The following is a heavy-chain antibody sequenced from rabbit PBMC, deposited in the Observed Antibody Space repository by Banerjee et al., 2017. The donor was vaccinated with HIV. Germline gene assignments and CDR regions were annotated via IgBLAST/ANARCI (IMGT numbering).Heavy chain of an antibody. J-gene: IGHJ4*01. CDR1: GFSFSSSYY. D-gene: IGHD8-1*01. V-gene: IGHV1S40*01. Sequence: QSLEESGGDLVKPGASLTLTCTASGFSFSSSYYMCWVRQAPGKGLEWIACIYAGSSGSTYYASWAKGRFTISKTSSTTVTLQMTSLTAADTATYFCARNAGSSYYTHFNLWGPGTLVTVS. CDR3: ARNAGSSYYTHFNL. CDR2: IYAGSSGST.